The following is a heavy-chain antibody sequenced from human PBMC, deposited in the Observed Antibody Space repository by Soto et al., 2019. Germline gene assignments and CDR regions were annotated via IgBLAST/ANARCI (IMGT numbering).Heavy chain of an antibody. CDR1: GGSLSSSSYY. CDR3: ARRNFGERSISSDWFDP. V-gene: IGHV4-39*01. D-gene: IGHD3-16*02. CDR2: IYYSGSN. Sequence: QLQLQESGPGLVKPSETLSLTCTVSGGSLSSSSYYWGWIRQPPGKGLEWIGSIYYSGSNYYNPSLRRRVTISVDTSKNQFSLKRSSVTAADTAVYYCARRNFGERSISSDWFDPWGQGTLVTFSS. J-gene: IGHJ5*02.